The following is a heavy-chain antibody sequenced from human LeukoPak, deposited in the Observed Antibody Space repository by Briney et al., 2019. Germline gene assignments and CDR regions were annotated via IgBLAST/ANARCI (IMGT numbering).Heavy chain of an antibody. J-gene: IGHJ5*02. V-gene: IGHV4-59*02. CDR1: GASVTDYY. Sequence: PSETLSLTCTVSGASVTDYYWSWIRQSPGKGLEWISYIHHSGNSDYNPSLRSRVNTSLDTSKNQFSLNLISVTAADTAVYYCTRGHWGLQSWSQGTLVTVSS. CDR2: IHHSGNS. D-gene: IGHD7-27*01. CDR3: TRGHWGLQS.